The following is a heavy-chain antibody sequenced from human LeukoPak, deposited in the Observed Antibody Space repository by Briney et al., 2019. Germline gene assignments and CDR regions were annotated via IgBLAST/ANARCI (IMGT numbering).Heavy chain of an antibody. V-gene: IGHV1-18*01. CDR3: ARNSHGYGSGWQQFNFDY. J-gene: IGHJ4*02. Sequence: GSSVKVSCKASGYTFINYGITWVRQAPGQGLEWMGWINTYNGNTNYEQRLQGRVTMTTDTSTNTAYMELRGLRSDDTAIYYCARNSHGYGSGWQQFNFDYWGQGTLVTVSS. CDR2: INTYNGNT. CDR1: GYTFINYG. D-gene: IGHD6-19*01.